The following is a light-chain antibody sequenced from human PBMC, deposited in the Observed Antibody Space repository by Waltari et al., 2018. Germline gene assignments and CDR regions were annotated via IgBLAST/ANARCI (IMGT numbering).Light chain of an antibody. J-gene: IGLJ3*02. Sequence: QSVLTHPPSVSGAPGQTFPISCTGSSSNIGSGYDVPWYQQLPRRAPKLLIYVNRNRPSGVPDRFSASRSGTSASLAITGLRPDDEADYYCQSYDSSLNGRVFGGGTRVTVL. V-gene: IGLV1-40*01. CDR3: QSYDSSLNGRV. CDR1: SSNIGSGYD. CDR2: VNR.